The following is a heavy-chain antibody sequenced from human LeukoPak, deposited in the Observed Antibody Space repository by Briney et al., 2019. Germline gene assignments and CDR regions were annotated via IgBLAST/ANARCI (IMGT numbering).Heavy chain of an antibody. D-gene: IGHD5-18*01. CDR3: ARDPRGYSYGYNS. J-gene: IGHJ4*02. V-gene: IGHV3-74*01. CDR2: INSDGSST. Sequence: GGSLRLSCAASGFTLSSYWMHWVRQAPGRGLVWVSRINSDGSSTSYADSVKGRFTISRDNAKNTLYLQMNSLRAEDTAVYYCARDPRGYSYGYNSWGQGTLVTVSS. CDR1: GFTLSSYW.